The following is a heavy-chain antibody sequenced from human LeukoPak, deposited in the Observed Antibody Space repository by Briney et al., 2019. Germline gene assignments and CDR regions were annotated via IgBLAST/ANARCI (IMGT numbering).Heavy chain of an antibody. J-gene: IGHJ6*03. CDR2: ISAYNGNT. CDR3: ARTEYYYYYYYMDV. Sequence: ASVKVSCMASGYTFTSYGISWVRQAPGQGLEWMGWISAYNGNTNYAQKLRGRVTMTTDTSTSTAYMELRSLRSDDTAVYYCARTEYYYYYYYMDVWGKGTTVTVSS. CDR1: GYTFTSYG. V-gene: IGHV1-18*01.